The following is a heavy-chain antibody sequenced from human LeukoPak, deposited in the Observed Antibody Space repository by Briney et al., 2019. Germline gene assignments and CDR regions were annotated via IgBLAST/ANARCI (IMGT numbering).Heavy chain of an antibody. CDR1: GFTFSDYY. Sequence: GGSLRLSCAASGFTFSDYYMSWIRQAPGKGLEWVSYISSSGSTIYYADSVKGRFTISRDNAKNSLYLQMNSLRAEDTAVYYCAGGGSSRWYADPVYYYHGRDVWGQGTTGPVS. CDR3: AGGGSSRWYADPVYYYHGRDV. CDR2: ISSSGSTI. J-gene: IGHJ6*02. V-gene: IGHV3-11*01. D-gene: IGHD6-13*01.